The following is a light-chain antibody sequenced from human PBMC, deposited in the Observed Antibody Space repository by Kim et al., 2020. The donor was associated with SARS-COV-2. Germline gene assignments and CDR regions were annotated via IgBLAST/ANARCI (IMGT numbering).Light chain of an antibody. J-gene: IGKJ4*01. CDR2: KAS. V-gene: IGKV1-5*03. CDR3: QQYSGYPLT. CDR1: QSISTW. Sequence: DIQMTQSPSTLSASVGDRVTITCRASQSISTWLAWYQQKPGKAPKLLIYKASSLESGVPSRFSGSGSGTDFTLTVSILQPDDFATYYCQQYSGYPLTFGGGTKVDIK.